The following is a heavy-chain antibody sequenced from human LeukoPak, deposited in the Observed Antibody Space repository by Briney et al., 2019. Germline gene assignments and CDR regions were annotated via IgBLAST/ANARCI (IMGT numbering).Heavy chain of an antibody. J-gene: IGHJ3*02. CDR1: GFTFSSYA. D-gene: IGHD3-10*01. CDR2: IGGSGGST. Sequence: PGGSLRLSCAASGFTFSSYAMSWVRQAPGKGLEWVSAIGGSGGSTYYADSVKGRFTISRDNSKNTLYLQMNSLRAEDTAVYYCAKIRVVLLWLGELIPDAFDIWGQGTMVTVSS. V-gene: IGHV3-23*01. CDR3: AKIRVVLLWLGELIPDAFDI.